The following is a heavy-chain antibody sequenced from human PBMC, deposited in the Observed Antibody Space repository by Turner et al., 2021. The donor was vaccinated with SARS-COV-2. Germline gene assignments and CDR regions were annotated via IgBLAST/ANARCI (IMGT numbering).Heavy chain of an antibody. V-gene: IGHV4-39*01. Sequence: QLQLQESGPGLVQPSETLSLTSTVSGDSVSSSTNYWGWIRQPPGKGLEWIATIYYSGSTYYNAALKSRVIVSLDTSKNQVSLKLTSVTAADTAVYYCARVEASWGKRGMDVWGQGTTVTVSS. CDR3: ARVEASWGKRGMDV. D-gene: IGHD3-16*01. CDR2: IYYSGST. J-gene: IGHJ6*02. CDR1: GDSVSSSTNY.